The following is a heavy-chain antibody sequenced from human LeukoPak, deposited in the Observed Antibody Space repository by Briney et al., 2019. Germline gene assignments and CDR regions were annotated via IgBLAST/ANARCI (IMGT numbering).Heavy chain of an antibody. Sequence: PGGSLRLSCAASGFTLSRYWMHWVRPAPGKGLVWVSRINSDGSTTNYADSVKGRFTISRDNAKNTLYLQMNSLRAEDTAVYYCARSYSGTNDCWGQGTLVTVSS. CDR3: ARSYSGTNDC. CDR1: GFTLSRYW. D-gene: IGHD3-10*01. J-gene: IGHJ4*02. CDR2: INSDGSTT. V-gene: IGHV3-74*01.